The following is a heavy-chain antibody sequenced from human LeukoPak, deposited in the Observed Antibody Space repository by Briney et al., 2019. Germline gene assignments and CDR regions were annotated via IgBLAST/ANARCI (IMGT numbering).Heavy chain of an antibody. J-gene: IGHJ4*02. CDR3: ARHLGGSYYSPFDY. CDR1: RFTFSTYE. Sequence: QPGGSLTLSCAASRFTFSTYEMNWVRQAPGKGLEWVSYIGTSASNIYYADSVKGRFTISRDNAKNSLYLQMNSLRAEDTAVYYCARHLGGSYYSPFDYWGRGTLVTVSS. D-gene: IGHD2-15*01. V-gene: IGHV3-48*03. CDR2: IGTSASNI.